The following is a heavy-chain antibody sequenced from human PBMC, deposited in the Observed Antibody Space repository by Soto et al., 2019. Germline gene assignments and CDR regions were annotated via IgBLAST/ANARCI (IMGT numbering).Heavy chain of an antibody. CDR3: TRRDSSSST. D-gene: IGHD6-6*01. CDR1: GFTFSGSA. V-gene: IGHV3-73*02. Sequence: EVQLVESGGGLVQPGGSLKLSCAASGFTFSGSAMHWVRQASGKGLEWVGRIRSKANSYATAYAASVKGRFTISRDDSKNTAYLQMNSLKTEDTAVYYCTRRDSSSSTWGQGTLDTVSS. CDR2: IRSKANSYAT. J-gene: IGHJ4*02.